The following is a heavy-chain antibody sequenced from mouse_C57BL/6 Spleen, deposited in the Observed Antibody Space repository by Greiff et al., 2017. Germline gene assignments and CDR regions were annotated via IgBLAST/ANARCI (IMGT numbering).Heavy chain of an antibody. Sequence: VQLQESGAELVRPGASVTLSCKASGYTFTDYEMHWVKQTPVHGLEWIGAIDPETGGTAYNQKFKGKAILTADKSSSTAYMELRSLTSEDSAVYYCTRWNYYGSSYPFAYWGQGTLVTVSA. D-gene: IGHD1-1*01. CDR3: TRWNYYGSSYPFAY. CDR2: IDPETGGT. CDR1: GYTFTDYE. J-gene: IGHJ3*01. V-gene: IGHV1-15*01.